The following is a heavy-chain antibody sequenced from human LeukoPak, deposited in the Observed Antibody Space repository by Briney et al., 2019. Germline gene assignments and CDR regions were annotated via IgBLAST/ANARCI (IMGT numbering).Heavy chain of an antibody. J-gene: IGHJ4*02. D-gene: IGHD2-8*01. V-gene: IGHV3-23*01. CDR2: ISGSGDST. Sequence: GGSLRLSCVASGFTLRSYVMNWVRQTPGKGLEWVSSISGSGDSTFYADSVKGRFTISRDNSKNSLYLQMNSLRAEDTAVYYCARALIGYYFDYWGQGTLVTVSS. CDR3: ARALIGYYFDY. CDR1: GFTLRSYV.